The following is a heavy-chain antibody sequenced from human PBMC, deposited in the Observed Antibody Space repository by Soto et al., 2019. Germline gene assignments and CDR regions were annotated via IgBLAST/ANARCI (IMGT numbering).Heavy chain of an antibody. J-gene: IGHJ4*02. V-gene: IGHV1-2*02. CDR2: ISPKSGGA. D-gene: IGHD1-26*01. Sequence: ASVKVSCKAGGYTFSDYYIQWVRQAPGQGLEYMGWISPKSGGAAYAQKFQGRVTMTRDMSITTVYMELNNLSPDDTAVYYCGRGRSGQIVVFYWGQGTPVTDSS. CDR1: GYTFSDYY. CDR3: GRGRSGQIVVFY.